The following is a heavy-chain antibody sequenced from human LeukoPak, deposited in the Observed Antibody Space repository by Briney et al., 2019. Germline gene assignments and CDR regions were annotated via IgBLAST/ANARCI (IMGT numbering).Heavy chain of an antibody. V-gene: IGHV4-59*01. CDR2: IYYSGST. CDR3: ASYGDSRYWYFDL. D-gene: IGHD4-17*01. Sequence: SETLSLTCTVSGGSISSYYWSWIRQPPGKGLVWIGYIYYSGSTNYNPSLKSRVTISVDTSKNQFSLKLSSVTAADTAVYYCASYGDSRYWYFDLWGRGTLVTVSS. CDR1: GGSISSYY. J-gene: IGHJ2*01.